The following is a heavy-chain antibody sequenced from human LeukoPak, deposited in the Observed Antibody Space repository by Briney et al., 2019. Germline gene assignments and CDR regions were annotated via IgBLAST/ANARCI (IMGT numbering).Heavy chain of an antibody. CDR1: GYTFTMYG. J-gene: IGHJ5*02. V-gene: IGHV1-18*01. CDR2: ISAYNDNT. D-gene: IGHD4-17*01. Sequence: ASVKVSCKASGYTFTMYGTTWVRQAPGQGLEWMGWISAYNDNTNYAQNLQDRVTMTTDASTSTVYMELRSLGSDDTAVYYCARLSSHYGDYKVDPWGQGTLVTVSS. CDR3: ARLSSHYGDYKVDP.